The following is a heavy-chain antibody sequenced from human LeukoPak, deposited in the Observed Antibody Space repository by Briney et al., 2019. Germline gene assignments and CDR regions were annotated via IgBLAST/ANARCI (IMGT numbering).Heavy chain of an antibody. CDR2: FSCSGST. CDR3: ARGYCSSTSCYRRRYYYYMDV. D-gene: IGHD2-2*02. V-gene: IGHV4-39*07. CDR1: GGSISSCTYS. J-gene: IGHJ6*03. Sequence: SETLSLTCSVSGGSISSCTYSWGWIRQPPGKGLEWIGSFSCSGSTYYNPSLKSRVTISVDTSKSQFSLYMDSVTAADTAVYYCARGYCSSTSCYRRRYYYYMDVWGKGTTVTVSS.